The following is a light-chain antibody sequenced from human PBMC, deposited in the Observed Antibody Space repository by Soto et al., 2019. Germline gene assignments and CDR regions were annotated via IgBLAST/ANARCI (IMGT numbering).Light chain of an antibody. V-gene: IGLV7-46*01. CDR2: ETS. Sequence: HAVVTQEPSLTVSPGGTVTLTCGSSTGAVTSGHYPYWFQQKPGQAPRTLIYETSNKHSWTPARFSGSLLGGKAALTLSGAQPEDEAEYYCLLSYSGARVFGGGTKVTVL. J-gene: IGLJ2*01. CDR1: TGAVTSGHY. CDR3: LLSYSGARV.